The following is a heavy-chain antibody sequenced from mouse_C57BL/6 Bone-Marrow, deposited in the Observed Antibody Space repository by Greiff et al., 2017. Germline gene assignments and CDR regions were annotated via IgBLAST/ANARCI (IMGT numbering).Heavy chain of an antibody. J-gene: IGHJ2*01. CDR2: IDPEDGET. CDR1: GFNIKDYY. CDR3: TRSLIYYGTNY. D-gene: IGHD1-1*01. V-gene: IGHV14-2*01. Sequence: EVQLQQSGAELVKPGASVKLSCTASGFNIKDYYIHWVKQRTEQGLEWIGRIDPEDGETKYAPKFQDKATITAATSSNTAYLQLSSLTSEDTAVYYVTRSLIYYGTNYWGQGTTLTVSS.